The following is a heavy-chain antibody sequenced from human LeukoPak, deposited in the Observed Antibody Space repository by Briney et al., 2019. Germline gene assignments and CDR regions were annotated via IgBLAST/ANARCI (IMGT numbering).Heavy chain of an antibody. V-gene: IGHV3-48*03. CDR3: ARLDASGLDY. CDR2: ISSSGSTI. D-gene: IGHD6-19*01. Sequence: TGGSLRLSCAASGFTFSSYAMSWVRQAPGKGLEWVSYISSSGSTIYYADSVKGRFTISRDNAKNSLYLQMNSLRADDTAVYYCARLDASGLDYWGQGTLVTVSS. CDR1: GFTFSSYA. J-gene: IGHJ4*02.